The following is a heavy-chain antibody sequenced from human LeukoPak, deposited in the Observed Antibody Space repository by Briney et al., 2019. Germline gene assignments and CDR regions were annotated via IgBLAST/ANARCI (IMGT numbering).Heavy chain of an antibody. J-gene: IGHJ4*02. CDR3: TKEGASLGSGYFDC. V-gene: IGHV3-23*01. Sequence: GGSLRLSCAASGFTFSSYAMSWVRQAPGKGLEWVAAIGGSGDHTFYADSVKGRFTISRDNSKNTLYLQMNSLRVEDAALYYCTKEGASLGSGYFDCWGQGTRVTVSS. CDR1: GFTFSSYA. CDR2: IGGSGDHT. D-gene: IGHD3-10*01.